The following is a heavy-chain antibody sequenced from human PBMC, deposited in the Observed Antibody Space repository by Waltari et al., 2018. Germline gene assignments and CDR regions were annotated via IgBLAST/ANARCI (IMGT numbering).Heavy chain of an antibody. J-gene: IGHJ3*02. CDR3: ARVIRGSSDAFDI. D-gene: IGHD6-6*01. V-gene: IGHV3-33*01. CDR1: GFSFSTSG. CDR2: IWFDGSKK. Sequence: QVQLVASGGEVVQPGRSLRLSCAASGFSFSTSGMHWVRTAQGKGLEWVALIWFDGSKKYYADSVKGRFTISRDNSKNTLYLQMSSLRVEDTALYYCARVIRGSSDAFDIWGQGTVVTVSS.